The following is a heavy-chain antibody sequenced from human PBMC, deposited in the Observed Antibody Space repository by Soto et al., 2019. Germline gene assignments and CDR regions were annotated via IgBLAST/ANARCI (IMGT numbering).Heavy chain of an antibody. Sequence: SXKVSYKASGGTXSSYAISLVRQAPGQGLEWMGGIIPIFGTANYAQKFQGRVTITADESTRTAYMELRSLRSEDTAVYYCASHYCGGDCSPFYYYYGMDVWGQGTTVTVSS. CDR3: ASHYCGGDCSPFYYYYGMDV. J-gene: IGHJ6*02. D-gene: IGHD2-21*02. V-gene: IGHV1-69*13. CDR2: IIPIFGTA. CDR1: GGTXSSYA.